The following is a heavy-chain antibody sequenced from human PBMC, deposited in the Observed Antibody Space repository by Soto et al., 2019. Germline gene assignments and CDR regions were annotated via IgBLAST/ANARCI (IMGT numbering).Heavy chain of an antibody. CDR2: IYYSGST. Sequence: QVQLQESGPGLVKPSQTLSLTCTVSGGSISSGGYYWSWIRQHPGKGLEWIGYIYYSGSTYYNPSLKSRVTISVDTSKNKFSLKLSSVTAADTAVYYCARGYYDILTGYYPDRMDVWGQGTTVTVSS. D-gene: IGHD3-9*01. CDR3: ARGYYDILTGYYPDRMDV. J-gene: IGHJ6*02. V-gene: IGHV4-31*03. CDR1: GGSISSGGYY.